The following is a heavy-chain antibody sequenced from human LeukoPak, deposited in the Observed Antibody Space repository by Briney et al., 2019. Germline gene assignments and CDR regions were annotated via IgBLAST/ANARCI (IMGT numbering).Heavy chain of an antibody. V-gene: IGHV1-18*04. D-gene: IGHD3-9*01. CDR3: AREFDILTGYSPLYYFDY. Sequence: ASVKVSCKASGYTFTSYGISWVRQAPGQGLEWMGWISAYNGNTNYAQNLQGRVTMTTDTSTSTAYMELRSLRSDDTAVYYCAREFDILTGYSPLYYFDYWGQGTLVTVSS. CDR1: GYTFTSYG. J-gene: IGHJ4*02. CDR2: ISAYNGNT.